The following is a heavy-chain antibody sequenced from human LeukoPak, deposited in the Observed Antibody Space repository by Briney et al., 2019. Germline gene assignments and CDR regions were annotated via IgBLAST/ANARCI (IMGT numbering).Heavy chain of an antibody. Sequence: PGGSLRLSCAASGFTFSNYAMSWVRQAPGKGLEWVSTISGSGNKTYYADSVKGRFTISRDNSKTTVYLQMNSLRAEDTAVYYCAKAEPASGYDYWGQGTLVTVSS. CDR3: AKAEPASGYDY. D-gene: IGHD1-14*01. CDR1: GFTFSNYA. V-gene: IGHV3-23*01. CDR2: ISGSGNKT. J-gene: IGHJ4*02.